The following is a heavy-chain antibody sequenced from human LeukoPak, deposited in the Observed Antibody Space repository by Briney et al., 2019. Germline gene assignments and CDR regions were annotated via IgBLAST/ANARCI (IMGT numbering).Heavy chain of an antibody. CDR3: ARVSVAYYYYYYMDV. CDR2: IYYSGST. V-gene: IGHV4-59*01. CDR1: GGSISSYY. J-gene: IGHJ6*03. Sequence: SETLPLTCTVSGGSISSYYWSWIRQPPGKGLEWIGYIYYSGSTNYNPSLRSRVTISVDTSKNQFSLKLSSVTAAVTAVYYCARVSVAYYYYYYMDVWGKGTTVTVSS. D-gene: IGHD6-19*01.